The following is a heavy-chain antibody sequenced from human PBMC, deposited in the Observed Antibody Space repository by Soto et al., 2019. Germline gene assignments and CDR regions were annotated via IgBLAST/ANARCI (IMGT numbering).Heavy chain of an antibody. J-gene: IGHJ4*01. Sequence: SETLSLTCTVSGYSISSCSYWALIRQPPGKGPEWIASIYHGGTTFYNPSLKSRITISVDTSNNQFSLKLTSVTAADTAVYYCARVHVMVVAGSTFDYWGHGTLVTVSS. CDR3: ARVHVMVVAGSTFDY. CDR2: IYHGGTT. CDR1: GYSISSCSY. V-gene: IGHV4-38-2*02. D-gene: IGHD6-19*01.